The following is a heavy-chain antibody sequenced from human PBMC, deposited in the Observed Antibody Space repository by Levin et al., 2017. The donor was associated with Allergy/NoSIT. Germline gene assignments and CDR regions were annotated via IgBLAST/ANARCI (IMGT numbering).Heavy chain of an antibody. CDR3: ARGIVGAMTIFQH. Sequence: GGSLRLSCAASGFTFSTYWMNWVRQAPGKGLEWVANIKQDGSEKYYVDSVKGRFTISRDNAENSLYLQMNSLRAEDTAVYYCARGIVGAMTIFQHWGQGTLVTVSS. D-gene: IGHD1-26*01. CDR1: GFTFSTYW. J-gene: IGHJ1*01. V-gene: IGHV3-7*01. CDR2: IKQDGSEK.